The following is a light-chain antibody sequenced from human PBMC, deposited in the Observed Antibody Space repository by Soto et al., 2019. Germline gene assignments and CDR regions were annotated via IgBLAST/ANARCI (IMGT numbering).Light chain of an antibody. CDR3: AAWDDSPSDV. Sequence: QLVLTQPPSASGTPGQRVTISCSGSSSNIGSNTVNWYQQLPGTAPKLLIYSNNQRPSGVPDRFSGSKSGTSASLAISGLQSEDEADYYCAAWDDSPSDVFGTGTKLTVL. CDR2: SNN. J-gene: IGLJ1*01. CDR1: SSNIGSNT. V-gene: IGLV1-44*01.